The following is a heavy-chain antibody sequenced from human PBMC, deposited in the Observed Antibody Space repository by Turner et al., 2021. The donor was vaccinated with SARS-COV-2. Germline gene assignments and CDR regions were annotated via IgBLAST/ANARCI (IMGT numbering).Heavy chain of an antibody. CDR1: GDSTRSVIHY. Sequence: QPPLQESRPGLVKLSEPVSLTCNLSGDSTRSVIHYWAWTRQSPGGALEWMGSIYYSGSVHANPSLKSRRTMSVDISRNQFSLRLTSVTAADAGVYYCASQAGYYDPDGYYPRRFDHWGRGALITVSS. J-gene: IGHJ4*02. CDR3: ASQAGYYDPDGYYPRRFDH. D-gene: IGHD3-16*01. V-gene: IGHV4-39*01. CDR2: IYYSGSV.